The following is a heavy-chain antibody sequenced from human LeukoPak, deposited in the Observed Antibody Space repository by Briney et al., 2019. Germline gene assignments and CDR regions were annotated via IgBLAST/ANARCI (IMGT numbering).Heavy chain of an antibody. CDR2: ISSSGSTI. CDR3: AKIFAKDPRLVVATNPDY. Sequence: PGGSLRLSCAASGFTFSDYYMSWIRQAPGKGLEWVSYISSSGSTIYYADSVKGRFTISRDNAKNSLYLQMNSLRAEDTAVYYCAKIFAKDPRLVVATNPDYWGQGTLVTVSS. J-gene: IGHJ4*02. D-gene: IGHD3-22*01. V-gene: IGHV3-11*01. CDR1: GFTFSDYY.